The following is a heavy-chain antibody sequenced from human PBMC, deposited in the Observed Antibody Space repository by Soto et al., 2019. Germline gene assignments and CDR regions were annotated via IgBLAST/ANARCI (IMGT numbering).Heavy chain of an antibody. V-gene: IGHV4-61*08. J-gene: IGHJ6*02. CDR3: ARSPNYYYYGFDV. CDR2: IYYSGST. CDR1: GGCVSSGDYF. D-gene: IGHD3-10*01. Sequence: PSETLSLTCTVSGGCVSSGDYFWSWLRQSPGKRLEWIAYIYYSGSTNYNPSLKSRATISVYTSKSQVHLTLTSMTAADAALYSCARSPNYYYYGFDVWGQETAVSVSS.